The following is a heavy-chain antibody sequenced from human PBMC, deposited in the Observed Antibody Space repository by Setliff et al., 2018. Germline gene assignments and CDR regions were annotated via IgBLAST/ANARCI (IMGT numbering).Heavy chain of an antibody. D-gene: IGHD3-16*01. J-gene: IGHJ4*02. CDR2: VKTNADGGTA. CDR3: APGWDGGRDFDS. CDR1: GFTFSHTW. Sequence: PGGSLRLSCAASGFTFSHTWMNWVRQAPGKGLEWVGRVKTNADGGTADYADPVKGRFTISRDNAKNTLYLQMNSLRAEDTALYFCAPGWDGGRDFDSWGQGTLVTVSS. V-gene: IGHV3-15*05.